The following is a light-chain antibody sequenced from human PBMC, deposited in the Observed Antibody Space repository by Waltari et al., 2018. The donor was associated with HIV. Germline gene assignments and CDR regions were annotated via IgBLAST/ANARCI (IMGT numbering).Light chain of an antibody. CDR2: EVN. V-gene: IGLV2-8*01. CDR1: SSDIGDSDY. Sequence: QSALTQPPSASGSPGQSVTISCTGTSSDIGDSDYVSWYQQHPGKAPKLLISEVNKRASGFPDRFSGSNSGNTSSLTVSGLQAEDEADYYCSSDVPTKDFCVLFGGGTKLTVL. CDR3: SSDVPTKDFCVL. J-gene: IGLJ2*01.